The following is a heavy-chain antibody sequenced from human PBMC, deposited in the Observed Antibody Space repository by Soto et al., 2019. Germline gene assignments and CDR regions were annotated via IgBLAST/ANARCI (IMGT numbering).Heavy chain of an antibody. CDR2: IYYSGST. Sequence: PSETLSLTCTVSGVSISSGGYYWSWIRQHPGKGLEWIGYIYYSGSTYYNPSLKSRVTISVDTSKNQFSLKLSSVTAADTAVYYCARGIAAAGTGDYFDYWGQGTLVTVSS. D-gene: IGHD6-13*01. V-gene: IGHV4-31*03. J-gene: IGHJ4*02. CDR1: GVSISSGGYY. CDR3: ARGIAAAGTGDYFDY.